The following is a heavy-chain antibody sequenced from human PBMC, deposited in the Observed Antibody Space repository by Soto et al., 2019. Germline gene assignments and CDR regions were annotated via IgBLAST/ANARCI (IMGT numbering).Heavy chain of an antibody. D-gene: IGHD2-8*01. CDR1: GYTFTRYG. J-gene: IGHJ6*02. CDR3: AKNGQPPYYYYGLDV. Sequence: QGQLVQSEAEVKKPGASVKVSCKASGYTFTRYGISWVRQAPGQGLEWMGWISGYNGDTTYAQKFQGRVTMPIDTSTSTAYMELRSLTSDDTAVYYCAKNGQPPYYYYGLDVWGQGTKVTVSS. V-gene: IGHV1-18*01. CDR2: ISGYNGDT.